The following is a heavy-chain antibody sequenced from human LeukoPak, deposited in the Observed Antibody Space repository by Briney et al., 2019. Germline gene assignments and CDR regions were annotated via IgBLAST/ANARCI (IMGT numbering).Heavy chain of an antibody. Sequence: PGGSLRLSCAASGFTFDDYAMHWVRQAPGKGLEWVSLISGDGGSTYYADSVKGRFTISRDNSKNSLYLQMNSLRTEDTSLYYCAKDSGGWVYYYYYGMDVWGQGTTVTVSS. D-gene: IGHD6-19*01. J-gene: IGHJ6*02. V-gene: IGHV3-43*02. CDR1: GFTFDDYA. CDR2: ISGDGGST. CDR3: AKDSGGWVYYYYYGMDV.